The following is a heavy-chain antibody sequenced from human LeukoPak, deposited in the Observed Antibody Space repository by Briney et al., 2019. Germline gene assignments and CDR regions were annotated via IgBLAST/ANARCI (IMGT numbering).Heavy chain of an antibody. V-gene: IGHV1-24*01. CDR2: FDPEDGET. CDR1: GYTLTELS. Sequence: GASVEVSCKVSGYTLTELSMHWVRQAPGKGLEWMGGFDPEDGETIYAQKFQGRVTMTEDTSTDTAYMELSSLRSEDTAVYYCAKGSSNYVYYFDYWGQGTLVTVSS. D-gene: IGHD4-11*01. CDR3: AKGSSNYVYYFDY. J-gene: IGHJ4*02.